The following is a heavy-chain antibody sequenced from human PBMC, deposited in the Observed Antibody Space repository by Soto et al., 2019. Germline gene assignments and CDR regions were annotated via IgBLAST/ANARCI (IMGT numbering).Heavy chain of an antibody. Sequence: QVQLVQSGAEVKKPGSSVKVSCKASGGTFSSYAISWVRQAPGQGLEWMGGIIPIFGTTNYAQKFQGRVTITADESTSTAYMELSSLRSEDTAVYYCARDNIVVVVAATYGMDVWGQGTTVTVSS. CDR3: ARDNIVVVVAATYGMDV. CDR1: GGTFSSYA. D-gene: IGHD2-15*01. CDR2: IIPIFGTT. V-gene: IGHV1-69*01. J-gene: IGHJ6*02.